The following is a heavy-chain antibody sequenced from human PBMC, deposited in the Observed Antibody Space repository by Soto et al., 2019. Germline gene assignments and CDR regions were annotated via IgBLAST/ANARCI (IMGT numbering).Heavy chain of an antibody. Sequence: TLSLTCAVYGGSFSGYYWSWIRQPPGKGLEWIGEINHSGSTNYNPSLKSRVTISVDTSKNQFSLKLSSVTAADTAVYYCARYSGSYSLSFDYWGQGGLVTVSS. CDR2: INHSGST. CDR3: ARYSGSYSLSFDY. J-gene: IGHJ4*02. D-gene: IGHD1-26*01. CDR1: GGSFSGYY. V-gene: IGHV4-34*01.